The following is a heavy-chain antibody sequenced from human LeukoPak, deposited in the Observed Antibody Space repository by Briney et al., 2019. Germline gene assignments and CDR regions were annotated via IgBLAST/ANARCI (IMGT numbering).Heavy chain of an antibody. CDR1: GFTFSGND. CDR3: ARTARIRGVIKTHYYFDY. D-gene: IGHD3-10*01. V-gene: IGHV3-66*01. J-gene: IGHJ4*02. CDR2: FYSDDST. Sequence: GGSLRLSCAASGFTFSGNDMIWVRQAPGKGLQWVSIFYSDDSTSHTDSVKGRFIISTDDLKSTLYLQMNRLRPDDPAVYYCARTARIRGVIKTHYYFDYWGQGALVTVSS.